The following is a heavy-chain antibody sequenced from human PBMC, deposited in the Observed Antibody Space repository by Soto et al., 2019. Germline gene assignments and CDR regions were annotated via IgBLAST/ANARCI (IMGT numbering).Heavy chain of an antibody. D-gene: IGHD5-18*01. Sequence: WGSPRLSCAAYGFTFSSFALSWVCQAPGKGLEWVSAISVSVDVTDYADSVKGRFTISRDNSKNTLYLQMNSLSAEDTAVYYCAGPGYSSQESWGKGALDTVSP. CDR1: GFTFSSFA. CDR2: ISVSVDVT. CDR3: AGPGYSSQES. V-gene: IGHV3-23*01. J-gene: IGHJ4*02.